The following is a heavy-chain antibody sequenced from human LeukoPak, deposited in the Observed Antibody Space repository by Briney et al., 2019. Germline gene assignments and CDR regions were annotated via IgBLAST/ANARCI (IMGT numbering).Heavy chain of an antibody. J-gene: IGHJ3*02. V-gene: IGHV4-31*03. Sequence: SETLSLTCTVSGGSISSGSYYWSWLRQHPGTGLEWIGYIYYSGSTYYNPSLKSRVTISVDTSKNQFSLKLSSVTAADTAVYYCARACSGGSCSGAFDIWGQGTMVTVSS. CDR3: ARACSGGSCSGAFDI. D-gene: IGHD2-15*01. CDR1: GGSISSGSYY. CDR2: IYYSGST.